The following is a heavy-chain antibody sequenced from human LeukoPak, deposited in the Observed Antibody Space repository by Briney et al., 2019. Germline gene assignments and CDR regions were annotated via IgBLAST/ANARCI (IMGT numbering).Heavy chain of an antibody. CDR1: GYIFTNYW. Sequence: GESLKISCKGSGYIFTNYWIGWVRQMPGRGLEWMGIISPGDSYTRYSPSFQGQVTISADKSISTAYLQWSSLKAPDTAMYYCGGTYYYDGSGSVTFDYWGQGTLVTVSS. V-gene: IGHV5-51*01. CDR3: GGTYYYDGSGSVTFDY. CDR2: ISPGDSYT. D-gene: IGHD3-22*01. J-gene: IGHJ4*02.